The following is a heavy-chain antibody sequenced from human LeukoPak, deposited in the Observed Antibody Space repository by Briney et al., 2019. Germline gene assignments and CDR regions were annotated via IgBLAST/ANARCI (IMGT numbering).Heavy chain of an antibody. D-gene: IGHD6-6*01. CDR1: GFTFNSYA. CDR3: ARHRSSWLIDY. V-gene: IGHV3-23*01. CDR2: ISDSGGNT. Sequence: TGGSLRLSCAASGFTFNSYAMSWVRQAPWERLQWVSGISDSGGNTYYAGSVRGRFTISRDNSKNTLYLQMNSLRAEDTAVYYCARHRSSWLIDYWGQGTLVTVSS. J-gene: IGHJ4*02.